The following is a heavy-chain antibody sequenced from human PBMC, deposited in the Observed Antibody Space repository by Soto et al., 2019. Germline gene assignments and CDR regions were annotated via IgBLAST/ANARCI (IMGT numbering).Heavy chain of an antibody. Sequence: VQLVESGGGVVQTGRSLRLSCAASGFTFSDYAMHWVRQAPGKGLEWVAVVSHDGRNTHSADTVKGRFTISRDSSKNKVSQEMTSLRAEDTAVYYCAKGGRQWLVTSDFNYWGQGALVTVSS. J-gene: IGHJ4*02. CDR3: AKGGRQWLVTSDFNY. D-gene: IGHD6-19*01. V-gene: IGHV3-30*18. CDR2: VSHDGRNT. CDR1: GFTFSDYA.